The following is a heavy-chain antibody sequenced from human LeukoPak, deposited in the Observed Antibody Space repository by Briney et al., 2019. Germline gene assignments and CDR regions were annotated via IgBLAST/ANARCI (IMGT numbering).Heavy chain of an antibody. CDR1: GITFRDPY. CDR2: IGTSSTKT. J-gene: IGHJ4*02. CDR3: ARGWGE. V-gene: IGHV3-11*05. D-gene: IGHD3-10*01. Sequence: PGGSLRLSCAASGITFRDPYISWIRQAPGKGLESVSYIGTSSTKTDYADSVRGRFTISRDNANNSLYLQMNSLRDEDTAVYYCARGWGEGGQGTLVTVSS.